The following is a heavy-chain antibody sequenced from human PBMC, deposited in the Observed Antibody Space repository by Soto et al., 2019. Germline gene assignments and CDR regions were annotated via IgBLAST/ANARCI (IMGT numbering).Heavy chain of an antibody. J-gene: IGHJ6*02. Sequence: PSETLSLTCTVSGGSISSSSYYWGWIRQPPGKGLEWIGSIYYSGSTYYNPSLKSRVTISVETSKNQFSLKLSSVTAADTAVYYCANTGGQLFAYYYYGMDVWGQGTTVTVSS. V-gene: IGHV4-39*01. CDR1: GGSISSSSYY. D-gene: IGHD6-6*01. CDR2: IYYSGST. CDR3: ANTGGQLFAYYYYGMDV.